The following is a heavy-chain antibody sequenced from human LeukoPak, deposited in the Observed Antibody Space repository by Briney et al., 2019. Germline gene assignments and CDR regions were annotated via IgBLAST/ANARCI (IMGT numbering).Heavy chain of an antibody. V-gene: IGHV4-34*01. D-gene: IGHD3-10*01. Sequence: NPSETLSLTCAVYGGSFSGYYWSWIRQPPGKGLEWIGEINHSGSTNYNPSLKSRVTISVDTSKNQFSLKLSSVTAADTAVYYCARGLVITMVRGVIGRIAAFDIWGQGTMVTVSS. CDR3: ARGLVITMVRGVIGRIAAFDI. J-gene: IGHJ3*02. CDR2: INHSGST. CDR1: GGSFSGYY.